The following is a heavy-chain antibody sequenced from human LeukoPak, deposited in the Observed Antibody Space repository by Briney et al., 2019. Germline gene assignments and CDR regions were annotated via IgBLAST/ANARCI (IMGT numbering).Heavy chain of an antibody. V-gene: IGHV4-59*08. J-gene: IGHJ3*01. D-gene: IGHD3-22*01. CDR2: IYHSGST. CDR1: DGSISSHY. CDR3: ARHLTYYDPDAFDL. Sequence: KPSETLSLTCTVSDGSISSHYWSWIRQPPGKGLEWIGYIYHSGSTNYVPSLKSRVTISVDTSKTHLSLKLSSVTAADTAVYYCARHLTYYDPDAFDLWGQGTMVTVSS.